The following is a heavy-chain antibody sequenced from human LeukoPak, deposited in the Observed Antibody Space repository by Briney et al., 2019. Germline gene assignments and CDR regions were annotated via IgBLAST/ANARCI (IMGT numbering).Heavy chain of an antibody. Sequence: ASVKVSCKASGYTFTSYAMHWVRQAPGQRLEWMGWINAGNGNTKYSQKFQGRVTITRDTSASTAYMELSSLRSEDTAVYYCARDKGYSGYDPFDYWGQGTLVTVSS. J-gene: IGHJ4*02. CDR1: GYTFTSYA. CDR2: INAGNGNT. CDR3: ARDKGYSGYDPFDY. D-gene: IGHD5-12*01. V-gene: IGHV1-3*01.